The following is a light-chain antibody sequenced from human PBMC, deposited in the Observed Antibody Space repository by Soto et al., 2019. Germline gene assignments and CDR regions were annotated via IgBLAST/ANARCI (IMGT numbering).Light chain of an antibody. CDR3: QQYSTYPIT. CDR1: QGISNY. CDR2: DAS. Sequence: DIQMTQSPSSLSASVGDRVTITCRASQGISNYLAWSQQKPGKAPKSLIYDASSLRSGVPSKFSGSGFGTEFTLTISSQQPEDFATYYCQQYSTYPITFGQGTRLEIK. V-gene: IGKV1-16*02. J-gene: IGKJ5*01.